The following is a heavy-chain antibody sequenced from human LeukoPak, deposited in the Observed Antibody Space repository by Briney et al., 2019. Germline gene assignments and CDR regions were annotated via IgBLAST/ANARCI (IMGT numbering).Heavy chain of an antibody. CDR1: GFSVSSSY. J-gene: IGHJ4*02. V-gene: IGHV3-66*01. D-gene: IGHD4-17*01. CDR3: VYGDFVRTVNYFDY. CDR2: IYSGGNT. Sequence: GGSLRLSCAASGFSVSSSYMSWVRQAPGEGLEWVSVIYSGGNTYYADFVKGRFTISRDTFKNSLFLQMTSLRAEDTALYFCVYGDFVRTVNYFDYWGQGTLVTVSS.